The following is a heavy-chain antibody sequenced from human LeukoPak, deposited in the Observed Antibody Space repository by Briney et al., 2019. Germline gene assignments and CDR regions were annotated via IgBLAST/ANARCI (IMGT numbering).Heavy chain of an antibody. CDR2: ISSSGSTI. J-gene: IGHJ4*02. D-gene: IGHD3-16*01. V-gene: IGHV3-11*04. CDR3: TREVAGYDSHFDY. CDR1: GFTFSDYY. Sequence: GGSLRLSCAASGFTFSDYYMSWIRQAPGKGLEWVSYISSSGSTIYYADSVKGRFTIYRDNSKNTLYLEMNSLRDEDTAVYYCTREVAGYDSHFDYWGQGTLVTVSS.